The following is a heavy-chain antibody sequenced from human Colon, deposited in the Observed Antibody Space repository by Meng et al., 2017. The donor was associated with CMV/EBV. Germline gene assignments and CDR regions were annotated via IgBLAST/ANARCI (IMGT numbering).Heavy chain of an antibody. CDR1: GYSFDRYA. J-gene: IGHJ4*02. V-gene: IGHV7-4-1*02. CDR3: AKDGDGFNRKRFDH. D-gene: IGHD5-24*01. CDR2: IDTNTGDP. Sequence: SGYSFDRYAVHWVRQAPGQGLEWMGWIDTNTGDPTYAQGFTGRFVFSLDASVRTTYLEISNLKAEDTAVYYCAKDGDGFNRKRFDHWGQGSLVTVLL.